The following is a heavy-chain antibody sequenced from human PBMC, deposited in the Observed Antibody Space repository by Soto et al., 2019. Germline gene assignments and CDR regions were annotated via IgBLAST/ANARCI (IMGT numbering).Heavy chain of an antibody. Sequence: ASVKVSCEASGYTFTGCYIHWVRQAPGQGLEWMGWINPNSGGTNYAQKFQGWVTMTRDTSISTAYMELSRLRSDDTAVYYCARGHCSGGSCYPVDYWGQGTLVTVSS. J-gene: IGHJ4*02. V-gene: IGHV1-2*04. CDR2: INPNSGGT. CDR3: ARGHCSGGSCYPVDY. CDR1: GYTFTGCY. D-gene: IGHD2-15*01.